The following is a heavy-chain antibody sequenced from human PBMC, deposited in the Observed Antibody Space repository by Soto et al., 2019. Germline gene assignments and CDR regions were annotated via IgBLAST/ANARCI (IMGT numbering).Heavy chain of an antibody. V-gene: IGHV3-15*07. CDR2: IKSKTDGGTT. CDR1: GFTFSNVG. Sequence: EVQLVESGGGLVKPGGSLRLSCTASGFTFSNVGMHWVRQAAGKGLEWVGGIKSKTDGGTTDNAAPVKGRFTISRDDSKNTLYLQMHSLNTEDTAVYYCVTVAYYERSGGQGTLVTVSS. CDR3: VTVAYYERS. D-gene: IGHD3-3*01. J-gene: IGHJ4*02.